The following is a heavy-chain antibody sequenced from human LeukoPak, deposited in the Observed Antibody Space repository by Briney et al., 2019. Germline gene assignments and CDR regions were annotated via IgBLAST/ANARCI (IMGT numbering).Heavy chain of an antibody. CDR3: ARRRSVLSYYYDSSASVGFDP. J-gene: IGHJ5*02. CDR2: IYYSGST. CDR1: GGSISSSSYY. Sequence: SETLSLTCTVSGGSISSSSYYWGWIRQPPGKGLEWIGSIYYSGSTYYNPSLKSRVTISVDTSKNQFSLKLSSVTAADTAVYYCARRRSVLSYYYDSSASVGFDPWGQGTLVTVSS. V-gene: IGHV4-39*07. D-gene: IGHD3-22*01.